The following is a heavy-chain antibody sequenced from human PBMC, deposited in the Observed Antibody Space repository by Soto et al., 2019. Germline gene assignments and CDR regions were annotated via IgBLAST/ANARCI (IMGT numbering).Heavy chain of an antibody. CDR2: IDLDDDK. D-gene: IGHD3-16*01. Sequence: CTSSGLPLHKRKKSVSWIRQPPGKALEWLAVIDLDDDKYYSTSLKTRLTISKDTSKNQVVLTMTNMDPVDTAMYYCARVNEGGGPAQDDSWGQGTLV. CDR3: ARVNEGGGPAQDDS. V-gene: IGHV2-70*13. J-gene: IGHJ4*02. CDR1: GLPLHKRKKS.